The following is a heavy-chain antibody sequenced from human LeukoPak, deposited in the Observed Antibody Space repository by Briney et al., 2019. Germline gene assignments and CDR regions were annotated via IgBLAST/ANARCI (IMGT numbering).Heavy chain of an antibody. J-gene: IGHJ4*02. V-gene: IGHV4-30-4*08. CDR3: ARGKVGATTFDY. Sequence: PSQTLPLTCTVSGGSISSGDYYWSWIRQPPGKGLEWIGYIYYSGSTYYNPSLKSRVTISVDTSKNQFSLKLSSVTAADTAVYYCARGKVGATTFDYWGQGTLVTVSS. D-gene: IGHD1-26*01. CDR1: GGSISSGDYY. CDR2: IYYSGST.